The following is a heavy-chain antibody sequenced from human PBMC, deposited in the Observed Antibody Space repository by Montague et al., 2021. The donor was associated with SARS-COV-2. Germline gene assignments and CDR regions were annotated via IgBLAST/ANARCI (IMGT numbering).Heavy chain of an antibody. J-gene: IGHJ5*01. Sequence: TLSLTCTVSIGSISSGSYYWSWIRQPAGKGLEWIGRIYTSGSTNYNPSLKSRVTISVDTSKNQFSLKLSSVTAADTAVYYCARDGYRSGWNGLHWFDPWGQGTLVTVSS. CDR3: ARDGYRSGWNGLHWFDP. D-gene: IGHD6-25*01. CDR1: IGSISSGSYY. V-gene: IGHV4-61*02. CDR2: IYTSGST.